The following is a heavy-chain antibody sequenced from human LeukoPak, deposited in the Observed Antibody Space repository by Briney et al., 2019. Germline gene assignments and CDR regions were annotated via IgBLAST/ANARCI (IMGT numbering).Heavy chain of an antibody. Sequence: GGSLRLSCAASGFTFSSYWMSWVRQAPGKGMEWVANIKQDGSEKYYVDSVKGRFTISRDNAKNSLYLQMNSLRAEDTAVYSCARESVPLGPDYWGQGTLVTVSS. CDR2: IKQDGSEK. D-gene: IGHD7-27*01. CDR1: GFTFSSYW. V-gene: IGHV3-7*03. CDR3: ARESVPLGPDY. J-gene: IGHJ4*02.